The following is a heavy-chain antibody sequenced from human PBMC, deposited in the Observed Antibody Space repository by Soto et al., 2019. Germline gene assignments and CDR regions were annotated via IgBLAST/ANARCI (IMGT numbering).Heavy chain of an antibody. Sequence: QVQLQESGPGLVKPSETLSLTCTVSGGSINDFYWSWIRQPPGKGLEWFGYIYDSGSTNYNPSLNSRVTISVDPSKTQFSLNLRSVNTADTAVYYCARLGGVAARTFDYWGQGTLVTVSS. CDR1: GGSINDFY. D-gene: IGHD6-6*01. CDR2: IYDSGST. CDR3: ARLGGVAARTFDY. V-gene: IGHV4-59*01. J-gene: IGHJ4*02.